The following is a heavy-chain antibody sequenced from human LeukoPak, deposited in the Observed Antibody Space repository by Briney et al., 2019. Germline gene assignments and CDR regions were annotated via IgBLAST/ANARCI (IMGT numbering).Heavy chain of an antibody. D-gene: IGHD5-24*01. CDR3: ARKDDYNAFDY. J-gene: IGHJ4*02. V-gene: IGHV3-23*01. Sequence: GGPLRLSCAASGFTFSNYGMSWVRQAPGKGLEWVSAISGSGGSTYYADSVKGRFTISRDNSKNSLYLQMNSLRAEDTAVYYCARKDDYNAFDYWGQGTLVTVSS. CDR2: ISGSGGST. CDR1: GFTFSNYG.